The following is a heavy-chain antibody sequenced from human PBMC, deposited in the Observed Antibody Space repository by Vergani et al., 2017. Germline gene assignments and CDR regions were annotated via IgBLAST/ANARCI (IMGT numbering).Heavy chain of an antibody. V-gene: IGHV5-10-1*01. CDR2: IDPSYSYT. Sequence: EVQLVQSGAEVKKPGESLRISCKGSGYSFTSYWISWVRQMPGKGLEWMGRIDPSYSYTNYRPSFQGHVTISADKSISTAYLQWSGLKASDTAMYYCASLPYYGDYGRDYYYGMDVWGQGTTVTVSS. J-gene: IGHJ6*02. CDR3: ASLPYYGDYGRDYYYGMDV. CDR1: GYSFTSYW. D-gene: IGHD4-17*01.